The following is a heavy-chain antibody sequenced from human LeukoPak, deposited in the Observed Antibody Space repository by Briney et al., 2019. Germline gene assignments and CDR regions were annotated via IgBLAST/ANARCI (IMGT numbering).Heavy chain of an antibody. J-gene: IGHJ5*02. CDR2: IYHSGST. CDR3: ARDQWELDNYFDP. CDR1: GGSISSSSYY. V-gene: IGHV4-39*07. D-gene: IGHD1-7*01. Sequence: SETLSLTCTVSGGSISSSSYYWGWIRQPPGKGLEWIGSIYHSGSTYYNPSLKSRVTISVDTSKNQFSLTLNSVTAADTAVYYCARDQWELDNYFDPWGQGTLVTVSS.